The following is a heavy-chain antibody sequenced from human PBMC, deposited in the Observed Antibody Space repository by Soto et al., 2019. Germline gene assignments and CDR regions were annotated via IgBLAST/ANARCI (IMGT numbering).Heavy chain of an antibody. D-gene: IGHD2-15*01. J-gene: IGHJ4*02. CDR1: GFTFCPYE. CDR3: ARETTESSGDCLDY. Sequence: VGSLRLSCAVSGFTFCPYEWTWGRQAPGKGLAWLAYISSSSDGIYYADSVKGLFAVSIDNTMNSLYLQMNSLRATDTAAYHCARETTESSGDCLDYYGQRTLVTISS. V-gene: IGHV3-48*03. CDR2: ISSSSDGI.